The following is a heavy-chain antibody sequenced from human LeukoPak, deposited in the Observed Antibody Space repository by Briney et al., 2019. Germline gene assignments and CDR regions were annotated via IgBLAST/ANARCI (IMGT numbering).Heavy chain of an antibody. CDR1: GFTFSRYA. Sequence: GGALRLPCAASGFTFSRYAMHGVRQAPGKGLEGVAVILYDGSNKYYADSVKGRFTISRDNSKNTLYLQMNSLGAEDTAVYYCAREYGSGIVDYWGQGTLVTVSS. V-gene: IGHV3-30*04. CDR2: ILYDGSNK. D-gene: IGHD3-10*01. CDR3: AREYGSGIVDY. J-gene: IGHJ4*02.